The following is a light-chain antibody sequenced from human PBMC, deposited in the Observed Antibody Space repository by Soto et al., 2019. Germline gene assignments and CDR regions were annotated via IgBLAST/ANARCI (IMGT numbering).Light chain of an antibody. CDR3: SSYTSSSTYV. CDR2: DFI. Sequence: QSALTQPASVSGSPGQSITISFTVTISDVVGYNCVSFYQQYPFKAPRLVISDFINLPSLFSNRFSVSNSGNSSSLTISLXQAEDEDDYDCSSYTSSSTYVFGAGTKVTVL. J-gene: IGLJ1*01. V-gene: IGLV2-14*01. CDR1: ISDVVGYNC.